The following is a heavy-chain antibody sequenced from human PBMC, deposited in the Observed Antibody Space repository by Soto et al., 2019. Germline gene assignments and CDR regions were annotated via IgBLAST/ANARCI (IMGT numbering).Heavy chain of an antibody. D-gene: IGHD6-13*01. CDR2: ISYDGSNT. J-gene: IGHJ4*02. Sequence: QVQLVESGGGMVQPGRSLRLSCAASGFTFSTYGMHWVRQVPGKGLEWVAVISYDGSNTYYADSVKGRFSISRDNSKNTLYLQMNSLTAEDTAVYYCALPTTYTSGWFGLIDFWGQGALVTVSS. V-gene: IGHV3-30*03. CDR1: GFTFSTYG. CDR3: ALPTTYTSGWFGLIDF.